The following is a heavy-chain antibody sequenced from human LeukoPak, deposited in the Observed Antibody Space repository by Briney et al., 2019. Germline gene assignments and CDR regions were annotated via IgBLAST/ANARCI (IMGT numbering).Heavy chain of an antibody. J-gene: IGHJ5*02. CDR1: GFIFTSNR. CDR2: IKPDGSEQ. CDR3: TRGLGEHGGVSDR. V-gene: IGHV3-7*01. D-gene: IGHD3-16*01. Sequence: GGSLRLSCAASGFIFTSNRMNWVRQAPGKGLEWVANIKPDGSEQIYVDSVKGRFTISRDNAKDSVYLQMNSLRAEDTAVYYCTRGLGEHGGVSDRWGQGTLVIVS.